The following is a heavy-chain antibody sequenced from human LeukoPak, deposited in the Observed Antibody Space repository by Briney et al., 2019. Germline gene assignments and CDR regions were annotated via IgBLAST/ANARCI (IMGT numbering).Heavy chain of an antibody. CDR3: AKEGIITGLDGIDV. V-gene: IGHV3-23*01. D-gene: IGHD2-15*01. Sequence: GRSLRLSCAASGFTFSSYALSWVRQAPGKGLEWVSALSGSGENTYYVDSVKGRFTISRDNFKNTLSLQMNSLRVEDTATYYCAKEGIITGLDGIDVWGQGTMVIVSS. CDR1: GFTFSSYA. CDR2: LSGSGENT. J-gene: IGHJ3*01.